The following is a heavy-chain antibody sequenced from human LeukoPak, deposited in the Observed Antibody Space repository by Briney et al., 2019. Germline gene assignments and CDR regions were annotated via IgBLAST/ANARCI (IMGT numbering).Heavy chain of an antibody. CDR2: ISSSSSTI. J-gene: IGHJ4*02. CDR3: ARDVIAVAGGEDYFDY. Sequence: GGSLRLSCAASGFTFSSYGMNWVRQAPGKGLEWVSYISSSSSTIYYADSVKGRFTISRDNAKNSLYLQMNSLRAEDTAVYYCARDVIAVAGGEDYFDYWGQGTLVTVSS. CDR1: GFTFSSYG. V-gene: IGHV3-48*01. D-gene: IGHD6-19*01.